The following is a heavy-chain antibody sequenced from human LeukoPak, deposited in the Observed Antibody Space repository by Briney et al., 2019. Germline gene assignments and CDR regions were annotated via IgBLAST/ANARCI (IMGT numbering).Heavy chain of an antibody. Sequence: SETLSLTCTVSGGSISSSRCYWGWIRQPPGKGLECIGTIYYSGSTYYNPSLKSRVTLSVDTSKNQFSLKLSSVTAADTAVYYCASVFYSSGLDGFDYWGQGTLVTVSS. J-gene: IGHJ4*02. CDR1: GGSISSSRCY. CDR2: IYYSGST. CDR3: ASVFYSSGLDGFDY. D-gene: IGHD6-19*01. V-gene: IGHV4-39*01.